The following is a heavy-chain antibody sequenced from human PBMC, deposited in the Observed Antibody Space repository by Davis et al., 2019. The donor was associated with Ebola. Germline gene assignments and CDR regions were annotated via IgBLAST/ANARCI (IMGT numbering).Heavy chain of an antibody. J-gene: IGHJ4*02. CDR1: GYTFTSYG. V-gene: IGHV1-18*04. CDR2: IIPHNGNT. D-gene: IGHD1-1*01. Sequence: ASVKVSCKASGYTFTSYGITWVRQAPGQGLEWMGWIIPHNGNTNYAQNVQGRVTMTTDTSTSTAYMEVGSLRSDDTAVYYCARAQFPTTSDHWGQGTLVTVSS. CDR3: ARAQFPTTSDH.